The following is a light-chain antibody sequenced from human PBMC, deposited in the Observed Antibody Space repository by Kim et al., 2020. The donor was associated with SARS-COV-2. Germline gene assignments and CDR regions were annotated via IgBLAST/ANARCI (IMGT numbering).Light chain of an antibody. Sequence: GQSITISCTGTSSEVVGYNYVSWYQPHPGKAPRLIIYAVSDRPSGVSHRFSGSESGNTASLTISGLQAEDEADYYCSSYTSSSTLLFGGGTQLTVL. CDR2: AVS. V-gene: IGLV2-14*03. J-gene: IGLJ2*01. CDR3: SSYTSSSTLL. CDR1: SSEVVGYNY.